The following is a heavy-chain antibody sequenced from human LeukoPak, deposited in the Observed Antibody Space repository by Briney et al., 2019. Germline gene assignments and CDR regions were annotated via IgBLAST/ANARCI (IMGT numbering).Heavy chain of an antibody. J-gene: IGHJ4*02. CDR2: IYYSGST. CDR1: GGSFSGYY. CDR3: ARGYSSSHIID. D-gene: IGHD6-13*01. V-gene: IGHV4-59*08. Sequence: PSETLSLTCAVYGGSFSGYYWSWIRQPPGKGLEWIGYIYYSGSTNYNPSLKSRVTISVDTSKNQFSLKLSSVTAADTAVYYCARGYSSSHIIDWGQGTLVTVSS.